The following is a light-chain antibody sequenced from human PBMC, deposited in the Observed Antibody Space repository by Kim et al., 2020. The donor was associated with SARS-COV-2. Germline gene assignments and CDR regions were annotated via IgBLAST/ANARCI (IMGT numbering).Light chain of an antibody. V-gene: IGKV3-20*01. CDR1: ESVDSSK. Sequence: EIVLTQSPGTLSSSPGETATFSCRASESVDSSKLAWYQQKPGQAPRLLIFGASSRATGIPDRFSGSGSGTDFTLTISRLGPEDFAVYYCQQFGGSPPITFGQGTRLEIK. CDR3: QQFGGSPPIT. J-gene: IGKJ5*01. CDR2: GAS.